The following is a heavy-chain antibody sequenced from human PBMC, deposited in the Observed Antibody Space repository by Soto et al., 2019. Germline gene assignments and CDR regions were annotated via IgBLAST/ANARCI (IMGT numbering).Heavy chain of an antibody. Sequence: GASVKVSCKASGYTFTSYGISWVRQAPGQGLEWMGWISAYNGNTNYAQKLQGRVTMTTDTSTSTAYMELRSLRSDDTAVYYCARGNVGYYYDSSWYLAYWGQGTLVTVSS. J-gene: IGHJ4*02. V-gene: IGHV1-18*01. CDR2: ISAYNGNT. CDR3: ARGNVGYYYDSSWYLAY. D-gene: IGHD3-22*01. CDR1: GYTFTSYG.